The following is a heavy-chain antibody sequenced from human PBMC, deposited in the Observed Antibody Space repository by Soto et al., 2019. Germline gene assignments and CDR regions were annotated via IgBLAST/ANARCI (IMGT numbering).Heavy chain of an antibody. D-gene: IGHD3-10*01. CDR2: ISSSGSTI. CDR3: ARDLRVRGVIGYYYYGMDV. CDR1: GFTFSDYY. Sequence: GGSLRLSCAASGFTFSDYYMSWIRQAPGKGLEWVSYISSSGSTIYYADSVKGRFTISRDNAKNSLYLQMNSLRAEDTAVHYCARDLRVRGVIGYYYYGMDVWGQGTTVTVSS. J-gene: IGHJ6*02. V-gene: IGHV3-11*01.